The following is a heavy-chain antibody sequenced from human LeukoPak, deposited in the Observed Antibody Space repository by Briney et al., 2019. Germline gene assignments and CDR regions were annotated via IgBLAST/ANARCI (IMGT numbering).Heavy chain of an antibody. CDR3: AKDSEQLAYYFDY. V-gene: IGHV3-30*18. Sequence: GGSLRLSCAASGFTFSRYDIHWVRQAPGKGLEWVAGISNEGGNKYYAESVKGRFTISRDNSKNTLYLQMNSLRAEDTAVYYCAKDSEQLAYYFDYWGQGTLVTVSS. CDR2: ISNEGGNK. CDR1: GFTFSRYD. D-gene: IGHD6-13*01. J-gene: IGHJ4*02.